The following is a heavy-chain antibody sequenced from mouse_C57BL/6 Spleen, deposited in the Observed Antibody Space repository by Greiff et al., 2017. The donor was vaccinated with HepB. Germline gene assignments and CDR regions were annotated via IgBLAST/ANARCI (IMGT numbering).Heavy chain of an antibody. D-gene: IGHD2-5*01. CDR3: ARHYSNSFAY. CDR2: IYPGDGDT. J-gene: IGHJ3*01. CDR1: GYAFSSYW. V-gene: IGHV1-80*01. Sequence: VQLQESGAELVKPGASVKISCKASGYAFSSYWMNWVKQRPGKGLEWIGQIYPGDGDTNYNGKFKGKATLTADKSSSTAYMQLRSLTSEDSAVYFCARHYSNSFAYWGHGTLVTVSA.